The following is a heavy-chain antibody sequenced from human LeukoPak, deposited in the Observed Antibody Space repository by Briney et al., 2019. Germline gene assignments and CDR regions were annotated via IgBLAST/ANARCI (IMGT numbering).Heavy chain of an antibody. J-gene: IGHJ5*02. Sequence: PSETLSLTCTVSGGSISSSSYYWGWIRQPPGKGLEWIGSIYYNGSTYYNPSLKSRVTISVDTSKNQFSLKLSSVTAADTAVYYCARGNDGTTVIILRGAVWFDPWGQGTLVTVSS. V-gene: IGHV4-39*07. CDR1: GGSISSSSYY. CDR2: IYYNGST. CDR3: ARGNDGTTVIILRGAVWFDP. D-gene: IGHD4-17*01.